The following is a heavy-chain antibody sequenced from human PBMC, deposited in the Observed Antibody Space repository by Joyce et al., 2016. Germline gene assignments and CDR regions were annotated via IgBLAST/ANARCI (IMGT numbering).Heavy chain of an antibody. CDR2: IYPGDSDT. CDR3: ARNYYGSGSYYRAFDY. D-gene: IGHD3-10*01. Sequence: EVQLVQSGAEVKKPGESLKISCKACGYSFTNYWIGGVRQMPGKGLEGMVIIYPGDSDTRYSPSFQGQVTISADKSISTAYLQWSSLKASDTAMYYCARNYYGSGSYYRAFDYWGQGTLVTVSS. V-gene: IGHV5-51*01. J-gene: IGHJ4*02. CDR1: GYSFTNYW.